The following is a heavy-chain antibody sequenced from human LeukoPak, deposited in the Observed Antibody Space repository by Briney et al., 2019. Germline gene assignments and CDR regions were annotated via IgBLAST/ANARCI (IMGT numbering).Heavy chain of an antibody. J-gene: IGHJ4*02. CDR2: ISSSSSYI. Sequence: PGGSLRISCAASGFTFSSYSMNWVRQAPGKGLEWVSSISSSSSYIYYADSVKGRFTISRDNAKNSLYLQMNSLRAEDTAVYYCARGSRVAYSSDDYWGQGTLVTVSS. V-gene: IGHV3-21*01. CDR3: ARGSRVAYSSDDY. CDR1: GFTFSSYS. D-gene: IGHD6-25*01.